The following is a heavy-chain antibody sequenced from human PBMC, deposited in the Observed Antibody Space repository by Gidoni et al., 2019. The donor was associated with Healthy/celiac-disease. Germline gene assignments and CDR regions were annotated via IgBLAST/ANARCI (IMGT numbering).Heavy chain of an antibody. J-gene: IGHJ4*02. D-gene: IGHD5-18*01. CDR3: ARDYRGYSYGFGQDY. CDR2: IWYDGSNK. V-gene: IGHV3-33*01. Sequence: VQLVESGGGVVQPGRSLRLSCAASGFTSGSYGMHGVRQAPGKGLEWVAVIWYDGSNKYYADSVKGRFTISRDNSKNTLYLQMNSLRAEDTAVYYCARDYRGYSYGFGQDYWGQGTLVTVSS. CDR1: GFTSGSYG.